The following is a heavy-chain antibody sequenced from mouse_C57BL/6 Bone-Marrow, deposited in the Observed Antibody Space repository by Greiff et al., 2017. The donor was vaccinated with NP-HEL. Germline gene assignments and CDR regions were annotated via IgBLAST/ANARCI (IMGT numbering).Heavy chain of an antibody. V-gene: IGHV1-55*01. CDR1: GYTFTSYW. J-gene: IGHJ4*01. CDR3: ARGGIYYGNWGAMDY. CDR2: IYPGSGST. D-gene: IGHD2-1*01. Sequence: QVQLKQPGAELVKPGASVKMSCKASGYTFTSYWITWVKQRPGQGLEWIGDIYPGSGSTNYNEKFKSKATLTVDTSSSTAYMQLSSLTSEDSAVYYCARGGIYYGNWGAMDYWGQGTSVTVSS.